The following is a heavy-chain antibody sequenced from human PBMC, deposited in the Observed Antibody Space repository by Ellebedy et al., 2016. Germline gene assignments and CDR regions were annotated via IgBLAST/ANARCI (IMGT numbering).Heavy chain of an antibody. CDR1: GGSVTSYIYR. J-gene: IGHJ4*02. V-gene: IGHV4-61*01. D-gene: IGHD3-3*02. CDR3: ARSHYWSGYSPYYLDH. Sequence: SETLSLTXTVSGGSVTSYIYRWSWIRQPPGKGLEWIGFVHYSGSTNYSPSLKSRLSISMDTSNNQFSLRLSSVTAADTAIYYCARSHYWSGYSPYYLDHWGQGTLVTVSS. CDR2: VHYSGST.